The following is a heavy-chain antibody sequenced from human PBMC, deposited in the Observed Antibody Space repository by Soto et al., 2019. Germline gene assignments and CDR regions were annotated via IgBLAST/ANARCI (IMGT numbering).Heavy chain of an antibody. D-gene: IGHD5-18*01. CDR3: ARAAGARGYSYGDFDY. V-gene: IGHV3-66*01. CDR1: GFTVSSNY. Sequence: EVQLVESGGGLVQPGGSLRLSCAASGFTVSSNYMSWVRQAPGKGLEWVSVIYSGGSTYYADSVKGRFTISRDNSKNTLHVQMNSLRAEETAVYYCARAAGARGYSYGDFDYWGQGNLVTVSS. CDR2: IYSGGST. J-gene: IGHJ4*02.